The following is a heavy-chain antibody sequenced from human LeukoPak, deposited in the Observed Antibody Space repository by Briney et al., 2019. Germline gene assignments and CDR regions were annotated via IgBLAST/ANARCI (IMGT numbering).Heavy chain of an antibody. D-gene: IGHD5-18*01. CDR1: GFTFSSYS. Sequence: PGGSLSLSCAASGFTFSSYSMNWLRQAPGKGLEWVSSISSSSSYIYYADSVKGRFTISRDNAKNSLYMQMNSLRAEDTAVYYCARERGGSYGLDWGQGTLVTVSS. CDR3: ARERGGSYGLD. CDR2: ISSSSSYI. V-gene: IGHV3-21*01. J-gene: IGHJ4*02.